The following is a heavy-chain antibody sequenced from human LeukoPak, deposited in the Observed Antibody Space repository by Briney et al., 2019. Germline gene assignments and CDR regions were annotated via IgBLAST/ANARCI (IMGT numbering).Heavy chain of an antibody. Sequence: PGGSLRLSRAASGFTLSSYWMSWVRQAPGKGLEWVANIKKDGSEKWYVDSVEGRFTISRDHAKNSLYLQMNSLRVADTAVYYCVRSGTSASFDYWGQGTLVTVSS. V-gene: IGHV3-7*01. CDR2: IKKDGSEK. CDR1: GFTLSSYW. J-gene: IGHJ4*02. D-gene: IGHD1-7*01. CDR3: VRSGTSASFDY.